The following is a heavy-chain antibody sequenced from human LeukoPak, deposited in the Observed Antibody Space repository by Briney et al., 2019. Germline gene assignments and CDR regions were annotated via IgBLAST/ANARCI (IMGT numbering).Heavy chain of an antibody. D-gene: IGHD1-26*01. CDR3: AKDMGGAPTYFDY. V-gene: IGHV3-30-3*01. CDR2: ISFDGSNK. CDR1: GFTFSNYA. Sequence: GRSLRLSCADSGFTFSNYAMHWVRQAPGKGLEWVAVISFDGSNKFYADSVRGRFTISRDNSKNSLYLQMNSLRAEDTALYYCAKDMGGAPTYFDYWGQGTLVTVSS. J-gene: IGHJ4*02.